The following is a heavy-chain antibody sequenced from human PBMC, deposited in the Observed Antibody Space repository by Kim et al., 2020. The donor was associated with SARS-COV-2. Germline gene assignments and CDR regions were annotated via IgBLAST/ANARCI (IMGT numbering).Heavy chain of an antibody. Sequence: GGSLRLSCAASGFTFSSYGMHWVRQAPGKGLEWVAVIWYDGSNKYYADSVKGRFTISRDNSKNTLYLQMNSLRAEDTAVYYCASERCSSTSCYHFDYWGQGTLVTVSS. D-gene: IGHD2-2*01. V-gene: IGHV3-33*01. CDR2: IWYDGSNK. CDR3: ASERCSSTSCYHFDY. J-gene: IGHJ4*02. CDR1: GFTFSSYG.